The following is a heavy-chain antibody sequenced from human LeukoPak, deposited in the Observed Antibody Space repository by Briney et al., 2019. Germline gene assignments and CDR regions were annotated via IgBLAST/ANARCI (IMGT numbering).Heavy chain of an antibody. CDR3: ARGLSGSLYFDY. D-gene: IGHD3-10*01. CDR1: GASISSYY. Sequence: SETLSLTCTVSGASISSYYYNWIRQTAGGGLEWIGRLYISGSTDYNPSLKSRVTISVDTSNNQFSLKLNSVTAADTAVYFCARGLSGSLYFDYWGQGVLVTVSS. CDR2: LYISGST. V-gene: IGHV4-4*07. J-gene: IGHJ4*02.